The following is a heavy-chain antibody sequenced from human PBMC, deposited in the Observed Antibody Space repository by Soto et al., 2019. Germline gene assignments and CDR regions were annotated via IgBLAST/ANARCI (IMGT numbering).Heavy chain of an antibody. CDR3: ARERGGYRWMEV. J-gene: IGHJ6*02. CDR2: ISTYNGNT. Sequence: QVQLVQSGAEVKKPGASVTVSCKVSGNTFTSYGITWVRQAPGQGLEWMGWISTYNGNTNYAQKLQGRVTMTTDTSTSTAYMELTSLRSDDTAVYFCARERGGYRWMEVWGQGTTVTVSS. CDR1: GNTFTSYG. V-gene: IGHV1-18*01. D-gene: IGHD3-22*01.